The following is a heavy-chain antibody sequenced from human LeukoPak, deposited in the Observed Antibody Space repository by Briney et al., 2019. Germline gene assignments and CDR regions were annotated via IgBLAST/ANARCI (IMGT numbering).Heavy chain of an antibody. D-gene: IGHD1-1*01. V-gene: IGHV3-30*18. Sequence: PGRSLRLSCAASGFTFSIYGIHWVRQALGQGLEWVAVISYDGSDKYYADSVKGRFTISRDNSKNTLYLQMNSLRPEDTAVYYCAKDGRGGLYLDYWGQGTLVTVSS. CDR1: GFTFSIYG. CDR2: ISYDGSDK. J-gene: IGHJ4*02. CDR3: AKDGRGGLYLDY.